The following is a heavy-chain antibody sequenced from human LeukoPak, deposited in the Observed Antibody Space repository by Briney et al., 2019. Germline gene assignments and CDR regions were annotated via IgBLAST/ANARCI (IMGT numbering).Heavy chain of an antibody. Sequence: ETLSLTCAVYGGSFSGYYGSWVRQAPGKGLEWVSGINWSGGRTGYADSVKGRFTISRDNAKNSLYLLMNSLRAEDTALYYCARDHGQGCSSTTSCQSDYWGQGTLVTVSS. V-gene: IGHV3-20*04. CDR2: INWSGGRT. CDR3: ARDHGQGCSSTTSCQSDY. CDR1: GGSFSGYY. D-gene: IGHD2-2*01. J-gene: IGHJ4*02.